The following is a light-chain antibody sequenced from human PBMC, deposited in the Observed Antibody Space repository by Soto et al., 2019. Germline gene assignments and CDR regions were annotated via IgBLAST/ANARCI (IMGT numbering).Light chain of an antibody. V-gene: IGLV2-11*01. CDR3: CSYAGSYTLV. Sequence: QSALTQPRSVSGSPGQSVTISCTGTSSDVGGYNYVSWYQQHPGKAPKLMIYDVSKRPSGVPDHLSGSKSGNTASLTFSGLPAEDEADHYCCSYAGSYTLVFGGGTKLTVL. CDR2: DVS. CDR1: SSDVGGYNY. J-gene: IGLJ2*01.